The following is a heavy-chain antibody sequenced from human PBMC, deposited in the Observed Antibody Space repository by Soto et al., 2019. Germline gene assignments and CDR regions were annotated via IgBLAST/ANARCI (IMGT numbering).Heavy chain of an antibody. CDR2: IIPILGIA. CDR3: ASPGIAVAGPQPFDY. J-gene: IGHJ4*02. V-gene: IGHV1-69*02. Sequence: QVQLVQSGAEVQKPGSSVKVSCKASGGTFSSYTISWVRQAPGQGLEWMGRIIPILGIANYAQKFQGRVTITADKSTSTAYMELSSLRSEDTAVYYCASPGIAVAGPQPFDYWGQGTLVTVSS. D-gene: IGHD6-19*01. CDR1: GGTFSSYT.